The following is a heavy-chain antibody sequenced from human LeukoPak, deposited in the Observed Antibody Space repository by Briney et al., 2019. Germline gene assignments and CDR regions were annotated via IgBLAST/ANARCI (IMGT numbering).Heavy chain of an antibody. D-gene: IGHD6-6*01. CDR3: ARGGYSSSYFYYYYMDV. J-gene: IGHJ6*03. Sequence: ASVKASCKASGYTFTSYDINWVRQATGQGLEWMGWMNPNSGNTGYAQKFQGRVTMTRNTSISTAYMELSSLRSEDTAVYYCARGGYSSSYFYYYYMDVRGKGTTVTVSS. CDR1: GYTFTSYD. CDR2: MNPNSGNT. V-gene: IGHV1-8*01.